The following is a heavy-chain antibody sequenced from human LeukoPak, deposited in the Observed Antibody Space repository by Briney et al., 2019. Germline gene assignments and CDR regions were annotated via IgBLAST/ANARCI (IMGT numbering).Heavy chain of an antibody. V-gene: IGHV1-69*13. D-gene: IGHD2-15*01. CDR3: ARGTDCSGGSCYSHAGNYYYYYGMDV. CDR2: IIPIFGTA. J-gene: IGHJ6*02. Sequence: SVKVSCKASGGTFSSYAISWVRQAPGQGLEWMAGIIPIFGTANYAQKFQGRVTITADESTSTAYMELSSLRSEDTAVYYCARGTDCSGGSCYSHAGNYYYYYGMDVWGQGTTVTVSS. CDR1: GGTFSSYA.